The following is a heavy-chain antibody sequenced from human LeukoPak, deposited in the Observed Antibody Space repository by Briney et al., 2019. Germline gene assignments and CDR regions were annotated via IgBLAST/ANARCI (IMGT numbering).Heavy chain of an antibody. CDR3: ARVFSGGCLDY. Sequence: SETLSLTCTVSGGSISSSSYYWGWIRQPPGKGLEWIGYIYYSGSTNYNPSLKSRVTISVDTSKNQFSLKLSSVTAADTAVYYCARVFSGGCLDYWGQGTLVTVSS. V-gene: IGHV4-61*05. D-gene: IGHD2-15*01. J-gene: IGHJ4*02. CDR2: IYYSGST. CDR1: GGSISSSSYY.